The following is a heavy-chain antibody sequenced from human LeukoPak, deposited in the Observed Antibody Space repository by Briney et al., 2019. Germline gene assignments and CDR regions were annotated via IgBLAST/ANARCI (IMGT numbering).Heavy chain of an antibody. V-gene: IGHV4-59*08. J-gene: IGHJ4*02. D-gene: IGHD6-13*01. CDR2: IYYSGST. CDR1: GGSISSYY. Sequence: SETLSLTCTVSGGSISSYYWSWIRQPPGKGLEWIGYIYYSGSTSYNTSLRSRVTISVDTSKNQFSLRLGSVTAADTAVYYCARHLLAAAVAAFDYWGQGTLVTVSS. CDR3: ARHLLAAAVAAFDY.